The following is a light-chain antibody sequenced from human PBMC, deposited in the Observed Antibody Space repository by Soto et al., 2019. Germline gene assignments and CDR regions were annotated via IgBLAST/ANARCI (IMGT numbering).Light chain of an antibody. CDR1: QSISSC. J-gene: IGKJ5*01. V-gene: IGKV1-39*01. Sequence: EIEVTLYQTSLSASVGDRVTITCRASQSISSCLNWYQQKPGKAPKLLIYAASSLQSGVPSRFSGTGSGTDFTLTISNLKPEDFVTYCCPLRDSTPIPFGQLTLLEI. CDR3: PLRDSTPIP. CDR2: AAS.